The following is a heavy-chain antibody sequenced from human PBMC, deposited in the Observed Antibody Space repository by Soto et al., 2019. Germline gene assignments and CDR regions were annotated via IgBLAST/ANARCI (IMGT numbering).Heavy chain of an antibody. V-gene: IGHV1-8*01. CDR2: VNPNTGNT. D-gene: IGHD3-9*01. Sequence: GASVKVSCKASGYTFANYDINWVRQATGQGVEWMGWVNPNTGNTDYAQKLQGRVTMTTDTSTSTAYMELSTLRSDDTAVYYCPRDPGDILTGYPYDYWGQGTLVTVSS. CDR1: GYTFANYD. J-gene: IGHJ4*02. CDR3: PRDPGDILTGYPYDY.